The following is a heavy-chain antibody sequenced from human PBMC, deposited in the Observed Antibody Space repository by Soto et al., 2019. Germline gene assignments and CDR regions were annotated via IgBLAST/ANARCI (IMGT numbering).Heavy chain of an antibody. V-gene: IGHV5-10-1*01. Sequence: GESLKISCKGSAYNFTSYWISWVRQMPGKGLEWMGRIDPSDSYTYYSPSFQGHVTISADKSINTAYLQWSSLKASDTAMYYCARHYDSYSKYVGYGACDYWGQGTLVTVSS. CDR1: AYNFTSYW. CDR3: ARHYDSYSKYVGYGACDY. D-gene: IGHD4-4*01. J-gene: IGHJ4*02. CDR2: IDPSDSYT.